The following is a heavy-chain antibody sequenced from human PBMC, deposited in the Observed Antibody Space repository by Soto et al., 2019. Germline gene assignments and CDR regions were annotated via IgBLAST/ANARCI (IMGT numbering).Heavy chain of an antibody. Sequence: SETLFLTFNVSGGSISSYYWSWIRQPAGKGLEWIGRIYTSGSTNYNPSLKSRVTMSVDTSKNQFSLKLSSVTDADTAVYYCALLGSGSYYVLDYWGQGTQVTVSS. D-gene: IGHD1-26*01. CDR3: ALLGSGSYYVLDY. CDR2: IYTSGST. CDR1: GGSISSYY. J-gene: IGHJ4*02. V-gene: IGHV4-4*07.